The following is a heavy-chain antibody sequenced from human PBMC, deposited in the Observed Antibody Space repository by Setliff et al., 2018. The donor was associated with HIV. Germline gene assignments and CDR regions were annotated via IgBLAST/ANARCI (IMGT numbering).Heavy chain of an antibody. Sequence: GASVKVSCKASGYTFTDYAICWMRQAPGQRLEWLGWVNAGNGNTEYSQNFQGRVTISRDTSASTAYMELSSLRSEDTAVYYCARDSAIVTTIIDHYYGMDVWGQGTTVTVSS. V-gene: IGHV1-3*01. D-gene: IGHD5-12*01. CDR2: VNAGNGNT. J-gene: IGHJ6*02. CDR1: GYTFTDYA. CDR3: ARDSAIVTTIIDHYYGMDV.